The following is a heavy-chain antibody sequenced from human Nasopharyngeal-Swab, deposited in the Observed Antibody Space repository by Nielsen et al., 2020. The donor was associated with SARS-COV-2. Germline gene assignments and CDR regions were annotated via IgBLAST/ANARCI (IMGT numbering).Heavy chain of an antibody. Sequence: SGPTLVQPTETLTLTCTVSGFSLSNARMGVSWIRQPPGKALEWLAHIFSNDKKSYNTSLKSRLTISKDTSKGQVVLTMTNMDPVDTATYYCARILVTAAYGMDVWGQGTTVTVSS. CDR3: ARILVTAAYGMDV. D-gene: IGHD2-21*02. J-gene: IGHJ6*02. CDR2: IFSNDKK. V-gene: IGHV2-26*01. CDR1: GFSLSNARMG.